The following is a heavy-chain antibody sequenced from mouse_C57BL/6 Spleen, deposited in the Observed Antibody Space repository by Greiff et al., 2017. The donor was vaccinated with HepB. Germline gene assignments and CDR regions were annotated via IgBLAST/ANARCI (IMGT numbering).Heavy chain of an antibody. V-gene: IGHV1-69*01. D-gene: IGHD2-5*01. CDR2: IDPSDSYT. J-gene: IGHJ2*01. CDR3: ARSYSNLVDY. Sequence: QVQLQQPGAELVMPGASVKLSCKASGYTFTSYWMHWVKQRPGQGLEWIGEIDPSDSYTNYNQKFKGKSTLTVDKSSSTAYMQLSSLTSEDSAVYYCARSYSNLVDYWGQGTTLTVSS. CDR1: GYTFTSYW.